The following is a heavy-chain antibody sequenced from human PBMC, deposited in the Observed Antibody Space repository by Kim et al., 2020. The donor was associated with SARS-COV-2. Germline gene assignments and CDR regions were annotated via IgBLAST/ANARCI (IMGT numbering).Heavy chain of an antibody. V-gene: IGHV3-7*01. J-gene: IGHJ3*02. D-gene: IGHD1-26*01. CDR3: AREGGGKVGSRRTFDI. CDR2: LNEDGSEK. CDR1: EFTFSSYW. Sequence: GGSLRLSCAASEFTFSSYWMTWVRQAPGKGLEWVANLNEDGSEKYYVDFGKGRFTISRDNAQNSLYLQMNSLRADDTAVYYCAREGGGKVGSRRTFDIWGQGTMVTVSS.